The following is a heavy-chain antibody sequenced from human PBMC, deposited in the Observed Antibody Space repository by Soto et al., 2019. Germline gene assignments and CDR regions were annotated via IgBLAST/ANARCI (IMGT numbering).Heavy chain of an antibody. Sequence: EVQLLESGGGLVKPGGSLRLSCAASGFTFSSYSMNWVRQAPGKGLEWVSSISSSSSCIYYADSVKGRFTISRDNAKNSLSVQMTSLRAEHTAVYYCARLYGGSNGMDVWGQGTTVTVSS. CDR1: GFTFSSYS. V-gene: IGHV3-21*01. CDR2: ISSSSSCI. CDR3: ARLYGGSNGMDV. J-gene: IGHJ6*02. D-gene: IGHD2-8*01.